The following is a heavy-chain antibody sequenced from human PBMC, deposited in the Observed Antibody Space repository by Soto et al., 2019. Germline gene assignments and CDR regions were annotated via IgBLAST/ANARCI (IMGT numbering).Heavy chain of an antibody. D-gene: IGHD1-26*01. CDR3: AKRAVSRSYYGIDY. J-gene: IGHJ4*02. Sequence: QVQLVESGGGVVQPGESLRLSCAASGFTFSSYGMHWVRQAPGKGLEWVAVISYDGTYKYYADSVKGRFTISRDNSKNTVYLQMNSLRAEDTAVYYCAKRAVSRSYYGIDYWGQGTLVTVSS. CDR1: GFTFSSYG. CDR2: ISYDGTYK. V-gene: IGHV3-30*18.